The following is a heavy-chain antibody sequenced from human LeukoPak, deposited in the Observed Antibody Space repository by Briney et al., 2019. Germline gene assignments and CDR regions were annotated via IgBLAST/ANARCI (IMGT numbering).Heavy chain of an antibody. CDR2: ITSDGSST. CDR1: GFTFTSYW. CDR3: ASGDGHGFDI. V-gene: IGHV3-74*01. Sequence: PGGSLRLSCAASGFTFTSYWMHWVRQVPGAGLVWVSRITSDGSSTSYAGSVKGRFTISRDNAKNTLYLQMNSLRPEDTAVYYCASGDGHGFDIWGQGTMVTVSS. D-gene: IGHD5-24*01. J-gene: IGHJ3*02.